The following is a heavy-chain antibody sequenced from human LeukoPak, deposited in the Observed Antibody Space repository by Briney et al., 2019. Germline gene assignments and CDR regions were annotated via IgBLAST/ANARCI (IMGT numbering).Heavy chain of an antibody. D-gene: IGHD2/OR15-2a*01. CDR1: GGSTSSSSYY. CDR3: ARDGNSS. V-gene: IGHV4-39*07. CDR2: IYYSGST. Sequence: SETLSLTCTVSGGSTSSSSYYWGWIRQPPGKGLEWIGSIYYSGSTYYNPSLKSRDTISVDTSKNQFSLKLSSVTAADTAVYYCARDGNSSWGQGTLVTVSS. J-gene: IGHJ5*02.